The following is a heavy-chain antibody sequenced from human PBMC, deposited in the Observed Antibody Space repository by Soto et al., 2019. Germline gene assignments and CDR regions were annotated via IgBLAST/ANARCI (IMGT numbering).Heavy chain of an antibody. J-gene: IGHJ5*02. CDR3: ARDKYFTVVPGGSWFDP. Sequence: SETLSLTCTVSGGSISSYYWSWIRQPPGKGLEWIGYIYYSGSTNYNPSLKSRVTISVDTSKNQFSLKLSSVTAADTAVYYCARDKYFTVVPGGSWFDPWGQGTLVTVS. CDR2: IYYSGST. V-gene: IGHV4-59*01. CDR1: GGSISSYY. D-gene: IGHD4-17*01.